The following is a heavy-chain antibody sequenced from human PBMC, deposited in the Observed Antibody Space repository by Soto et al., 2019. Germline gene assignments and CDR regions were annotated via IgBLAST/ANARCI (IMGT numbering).Heavy chain of an antibody. J-gene: IGHJ3*02. V-gene: IGHV1-8*01. Sequence: QVQLVQSGAEVKKPGASVKVSCKASGYTFTSYDINWVRQATGQGLEWMGWMNPNSGNTGYAQKFQGRVTMTRNTSISTAYMGLSSLRSEDTAVYYCASPYSGSYHADAFDIWGQGTMVTVSS. D-gene: IGHD1-26*01. CDR3: ASPYSGSYHADAFDI. CDR2: MNPNSGNT. CDR1: GYTFTSYD.